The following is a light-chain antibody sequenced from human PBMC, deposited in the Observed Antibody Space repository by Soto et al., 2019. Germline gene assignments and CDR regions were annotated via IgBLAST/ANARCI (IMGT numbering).Light chain of an antibody. V-gene: IGKV3-20*01. CDR2: AAS. CDR3: QQYNSYSRT. J-gene: IGKJ1*01. CDR1: QSVTSSY. Sequence: IVWTQSPGTMSLSPGERATLSCRGSQSVTSSYLAWYQQKPGQAPRLLLYAASSRATGIPDRFSVSGSGTEFTLTISRLKPDDFATYYCQQYNSYSRTFGQGTKVDIK.